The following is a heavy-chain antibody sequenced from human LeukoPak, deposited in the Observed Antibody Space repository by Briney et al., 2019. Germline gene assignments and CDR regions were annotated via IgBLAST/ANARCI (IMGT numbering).Heavy chain of an antibody. CDR3: ARHRIEYGSSSDLDY. J-gene: IGHJ4*02. V-gene: IGHV4-39*01. CDR1: GGSISGSSYY. Sequence: SETLSLTCTISGGSISGSSYYWGWIRQPPGKGLEWIGSMFYSGSTYYHPSLKSRVTIFVDTSKNQFSLKLNSVTAADTAVYYCARHRIEYGSSSDLDYWGQGTLVTVSS. CDR2: MFYSGST. D-gene: IGHD6-6*01.